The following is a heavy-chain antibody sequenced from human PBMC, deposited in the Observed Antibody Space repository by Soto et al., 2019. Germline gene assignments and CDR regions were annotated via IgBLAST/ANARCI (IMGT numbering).Heavy chain of an antibody. V-gene: IGHV4-31*03. CDR2: IYYTGST. CDR3: ARVPATAQGYGMDV. Sequence: SETLSLTCNVSGGFISSGGYYWSWIRQHPGKGLEWIGHIYYTGSTYYNPSLKSRLIISVDTSKNQLSLKVTSVRAADTAVYYRARVPATAQGYGMDVWGQGTTVTVSS. D-gene: IGHD1-26*01. CDR1: GGFISSGGYY. J-gene: IGHJ6*02.